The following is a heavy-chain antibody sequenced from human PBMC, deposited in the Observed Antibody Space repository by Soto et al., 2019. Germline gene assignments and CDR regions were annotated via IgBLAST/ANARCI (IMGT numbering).Heavy chain of an antibody. V-gene: IGHV3-30*18. Sequence: QVQLVESGGGVVQPGRSLRLSCAASGFTFSSYGMHWVRQAPGKGLEWVAVISYDGSNKYYADSVKGRFTISRDNSKNMLDLELNTQRAQDTAGHYCAKVPPGCAVAGLYYFHYWGQGTLVTVSS. CDR1: GFTFSSYG. CDR3: AKVPPGCAVAGLYYFHY. D-gene: IGHD6-19*01. CDR2: ISYDGSNK. J-gene: IGHJ4*02.